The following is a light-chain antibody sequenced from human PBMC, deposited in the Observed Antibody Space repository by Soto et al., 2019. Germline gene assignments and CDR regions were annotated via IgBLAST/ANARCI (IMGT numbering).Light chain of an antibody. CDR1: QSVSSN. Sequence: EIVMTQSPATLSVSPGVRATLSCRASQSVSSNLAWYQQKPGQAPRLLIYGASTRATGIPARFSGSGSGTECTLTISSLQSEDFAVYYCQQYNNWPPLTFGGGTKVEIK. V-gene: IGKV3-15*01. J-gene: IGKJ4*01. CDR3: QQYNNWPPLT. CDR2: GAS.